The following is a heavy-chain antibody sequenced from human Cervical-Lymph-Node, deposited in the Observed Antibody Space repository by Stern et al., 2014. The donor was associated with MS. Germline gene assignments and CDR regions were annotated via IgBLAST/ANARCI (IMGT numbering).Heavy chain of an antibody. CDR2: ISAYNGNT. J-gene: IGHJ1*01. V-gene: IGHV1-18*01. CDR3: AREVPGSSGWYGAQH. CDR1: GYTFTSYG. Sequence: VQLLQSGAEVKKPGASVKVSCKASGYTFTSYGISWVRQAPGQGREWMGWISAYNGNTNYAQKLQGRVTMTTDTSTSTAYVELRSLKSDDTAVYYCAREVPGSSGWYGAQHWGQGTLVTVSS. D-gene: IGHD6-19*01.